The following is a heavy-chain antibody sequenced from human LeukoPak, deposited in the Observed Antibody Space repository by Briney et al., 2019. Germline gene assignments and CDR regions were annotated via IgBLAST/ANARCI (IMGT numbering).Heavy chain of an antibody. Sequence: NPGGSLRLSCAASGFTFSLYWMNWVRRAPGKGLEWVANIKQDGSEKNYVDSVKGRFTISRDNAKNSLYLQMNNLRVEDTAMYYCAGGTGFIIKDWGQGTLVTVSS. CDR2: IKQDGSEK. D-gene: IGHD3-9*01. J-gene: IGHJ4*02. V-gene: IGHV3-7*03. CDR3: AGGTGFIIKD. CDR1: GFTFSLYW.